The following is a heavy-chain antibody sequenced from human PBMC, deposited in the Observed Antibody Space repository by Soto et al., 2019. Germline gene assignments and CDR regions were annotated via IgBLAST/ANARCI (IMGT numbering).Heavy chain of an antibody. CDR2: IYHTGST. Sequence: QVQLLQSGPGLVKSSQTLSLTCTVSGVTVGSDAYYWSWIRQHPGKGLEWIGNIYHTGSTYYSPSLKSRILMSLDACTNEFSLTLTAVTVADTAVYFCARYRFSGNRWSKFDYWGQGTLVTVSS. CDR3: ARYRFSGNRWSKFDY. D-gene: IGHD6-25*01. J-gene: IGHJ4*02. V-gene: IGHV4-31*03. CDR1: GVTVGSDAYY.